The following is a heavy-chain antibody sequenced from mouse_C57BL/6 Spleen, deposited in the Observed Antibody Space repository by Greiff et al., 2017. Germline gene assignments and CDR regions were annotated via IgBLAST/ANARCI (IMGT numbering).Heavy chain of an antibody. CDR3: TRGDYYGSSYNY. D-gene: IGHD1-1*01. CDR2: IDPETGGT. CDR1: GYTFTDYE. J-gene: IGHJ2*01. Sequence: VQLQQSGAELVRPGASVTLSCKASGYTFTDYEMHWVKQTPVHGLEWIGAIDPETGGTAYNQKFKGKAILTADKSSSTAYMELRSLTSEDSAVYYCTRGDYYGSSYNYWGQGTTRTFSS. V-gene: IGHV1-15*01.